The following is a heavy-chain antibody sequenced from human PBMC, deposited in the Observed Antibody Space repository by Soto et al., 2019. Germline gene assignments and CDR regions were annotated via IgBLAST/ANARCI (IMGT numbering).Heavy chain of an antibody. CDR2: ISYDGSNK. V-gene: IGHV3-30-3*01. D-gene: IGHD5-12*01. J-gene: IGHJ4*02. CDR1: GFTFSSYA. CDR3: ARAERWLQLYYFDY. Sequence: QVQLVESGGGVVQPGRSLRLSCAASGFTFSSYAMHWVRQAPGKGLEWVAVISYDGSNKYYADSVKGRFTISRDNSNNTLYLQMNSLRAEDTAVYYCARAERWLQLYYFDYWGQGTLVTVSS.